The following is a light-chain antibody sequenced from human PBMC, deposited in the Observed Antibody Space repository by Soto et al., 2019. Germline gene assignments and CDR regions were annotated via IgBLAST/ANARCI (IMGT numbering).Light chain of an antibody. J-gene: IGLJ2*01. CDR2: LNSDGSH. V-gene: IGLV4-69*01. CDR3: QTWGTGIQVV. CDR1: SGHSSYA. Sequence: QLVLTQPPSASASLGASVKLTCTLNSGHSSYAIAWHQQQPEKGPRYLMKLNSDGSHSKGDGVPDRFSGSSSGAERYLTISSLQSEDEADYYCQTWGTGIQVVFGGGTKLTVL.